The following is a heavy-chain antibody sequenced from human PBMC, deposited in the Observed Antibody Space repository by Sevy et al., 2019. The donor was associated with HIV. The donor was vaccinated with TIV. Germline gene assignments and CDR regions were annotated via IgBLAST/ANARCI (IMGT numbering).Heavy chain of an antibody. V-gene: IGHV3-7*03. CDR3: TRMDDSSSWYGDDVFDI. CDR1: GFTFRTYW. D-gene: IGHD6-13*01. Sequence: GSLRLSCGVSGFTFRTYWMSWVRQSPGKGLDWVADINQDGSQKYYVDSVKGRFTISRDNAKNSLSLQMNSLRAEDTAVYYCTRMDDSSSWYGDDVFDIWGQGTMATVSS. CDR2: INQDGSQK. J-gene: IGHJ3*02.